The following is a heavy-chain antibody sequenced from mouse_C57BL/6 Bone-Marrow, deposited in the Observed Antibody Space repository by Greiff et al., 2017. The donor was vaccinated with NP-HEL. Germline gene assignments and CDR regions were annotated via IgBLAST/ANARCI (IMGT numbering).Heavy chain of an antibody. CDR2: IRNKANGYTT. CDR3: AGGLRRGFAY. V-gene: IGHV7-3*01. J-gene: IGHJ3*01. Sequence: DVKLQESGGGLVQPGGSLSLSCAASGFTFTDYYMSWVRQPPGKALEWLGFIRNKANGYTTEYSASVKGRFTISRDNSQSILYLQMNALRAEDSATYYCAGGLRRGFAYWGQGTLVTVSA. CDR1: GFTFTDYY. D-gene: IGHD2-4*01.